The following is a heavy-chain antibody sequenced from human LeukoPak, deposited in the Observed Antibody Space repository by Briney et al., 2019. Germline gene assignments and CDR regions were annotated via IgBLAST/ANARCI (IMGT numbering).Heavy chain of an antibody. CDR3: AKDLRRDGSTDY. CDR1: GFTFSSYA. Sequence: GGSLGLSCAASGFTFSSYAMSWVRQAPGKGLEWVSAISGSGGSTYYADSVKGRFTISRDNSKNTLYLQMNSLRAEDTAVYYCAKDLRRDGSTDYWGQGTLVTVSS. V-gene: IGHV3-23*01. CDR2: ISGSGGST. J-gene: IGHJ4*02. D-gene: IGHD5-24*01.